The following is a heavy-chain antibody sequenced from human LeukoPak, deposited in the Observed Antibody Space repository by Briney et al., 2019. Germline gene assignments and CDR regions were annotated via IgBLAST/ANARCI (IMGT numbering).Heavy chain of an antibody. Sequence: ASVKVSCKASGYTFTSYYMHWVRQAPGQGLEGMGIINPSGGSTSYAQKFQGRVTMTRDMSTSTVYMELSSLRSEDTAVYYCARDPFIAAAVGSRYDYWGQGTLVTVSS. V-gene: IGHV1-46*01. CDR2: INPSGGST. CDR3: ARDPFIAAAVGSRYDY. J-gene: IGHJ4*02. CDR1: GYTFTSYY. D-gene: IGHD6-13*01.